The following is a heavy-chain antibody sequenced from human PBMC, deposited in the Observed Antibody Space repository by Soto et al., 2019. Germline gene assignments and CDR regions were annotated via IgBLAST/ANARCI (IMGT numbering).Heavy chain of an antibody. V-gene: IGHV1-46*01. D-gene: IGHD5-12*01. CDR2: INPSGGST. CDR3: AREYGNIVATINYYYYGMDV. CDR1: GYTFTSYY. J-gene: IGHJ6*02. Sequence: GPSVKVSCKASGYTFTSYYMNWVRQAPGQGLEWMGIINPSGGSTSYAQKFQGRVTMTRDTSTSTVYMELSSLRSDDTAVYYCAREYGNIVATINYYYYGMDVWG.